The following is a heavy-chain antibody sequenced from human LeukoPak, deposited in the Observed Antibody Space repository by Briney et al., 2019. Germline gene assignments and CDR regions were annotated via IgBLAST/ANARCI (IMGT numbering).Heavy chain of an antibody. CDR2: IYYSGST. D-gene: IGHD2/OR15-2a*01. J-gene: IGHJ6*03. V-gene: IGHV4-59*01. CDR3: ARDPGDATFDYYYYMDV. CDR1: GGSISSYY. Sequence: SETLPLTCTVYGGSISSYYWSWIRQPPGKGLEWIGYIYYSGSTNYNPSLKSRVTISVDTSKNQFSLKLSSVTAADRAVYYSARDPGDATFDYYYYMDVWGKGTTVTVSS.